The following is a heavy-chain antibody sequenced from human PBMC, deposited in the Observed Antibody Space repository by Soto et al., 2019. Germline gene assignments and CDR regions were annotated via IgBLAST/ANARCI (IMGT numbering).Heavy chain of an antibody. J-gene: IGHJ4*02. V-gene: IGHV3-9*01. D-gene: IGHD2-2*02. CDR2: ISWNSGSI. CDR1: GFTFDDYA. CDR3: AKDSKYQLLYGEFDY. Sequence: PGGSLRLSCAASGFTFDDYAMHWVRQAPGKGLEWVSGISWNSGSIGYADSVKGRFTISRDNAKNSLYLQMNSLRAEDTALYYCAKDSKYQLLYGEFDYWGQGTLVTVS.